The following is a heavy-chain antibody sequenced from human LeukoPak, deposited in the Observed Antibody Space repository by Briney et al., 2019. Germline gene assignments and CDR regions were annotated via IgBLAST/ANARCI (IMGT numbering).Heavy chain of an antibody. D-gene: IGHD2-15*01. CDR2: ISGSGGTT. Sequence: GGTLRLSCAASGFTFSSYGMSWVRQAPGKGLEWVSAISGSGGTTYYADSVKGRFTISRDNSKNTLYLQMNSLRAEDTAVYYCAKNVERGAYCSGGSCYPYYYYYMDVWGKGTTVTISS. CDR1: GFTFSSYG. J-gene: IGHJ6*03. CDR3: AKNVERGAYCSGGSCYPYYYYYMDV. V-gene: IGHV3-23*01.